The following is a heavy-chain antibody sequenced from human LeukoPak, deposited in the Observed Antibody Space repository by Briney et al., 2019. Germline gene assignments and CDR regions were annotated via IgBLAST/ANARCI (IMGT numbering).Heavy chain of an antibody. CDR1: GFPFSSYA. Sequence: GGSLRLSCAASGFPFSSYAMTWVRQAPGKGLKWVSVISGSGGSTHYADSVKGRFTISRDNSKNTLYLQMNSLRAEDTAVYYCAKDGWLYSKSDYWGQGTLVTVSS. CDR2: ISGSGGST. V-gene: IGHV3-23*01. J-gene: IGHJ4*02. D-gene: IGHD3-9*01. CDR3: AKDGWLYSKSDY.